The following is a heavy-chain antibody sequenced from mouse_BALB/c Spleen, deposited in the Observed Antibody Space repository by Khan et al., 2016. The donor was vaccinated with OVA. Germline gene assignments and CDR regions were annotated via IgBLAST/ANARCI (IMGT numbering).Heavy chain of an antibody. Sequence: QVQLQQSGAELVRPGASVNLSCKASGYTFTNYWINWVRQRPGQGLEWIGNIYPSDSYTNSNQNFKDKATLTVDKSSSTAYMRLSRPTSEASAVYYCTGGDPGNFDYWGHGTTLTVSS. CDR1: GYTFTNYW. V-gene: IGHV1-69*02. J-gene: IGHJ2*01. CDR2: IYPSDSYT. D-gene: IGHD2-13*01. CDR3: TGGDPGNFDY.